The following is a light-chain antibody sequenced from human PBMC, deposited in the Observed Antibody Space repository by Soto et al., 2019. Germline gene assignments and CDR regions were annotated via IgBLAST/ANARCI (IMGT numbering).Light chain of an antibody. V-gene: IGLV1-47*01. CDR1: SSNIGSNY. CDR3: AAWDDSLSGVV. Sequence: QSVLTQPPSASGTPGQRVTISCSGSSSNIGSNYVYWYQQLPGTVPQLLIYRNSERPSGVPDRFSGSKSGTSASLAISGFRSEDEADYYCAAWDDSLSGVVFGGGTQLTVL. J-gene: IGLJ2*01. CDR2: RNS.